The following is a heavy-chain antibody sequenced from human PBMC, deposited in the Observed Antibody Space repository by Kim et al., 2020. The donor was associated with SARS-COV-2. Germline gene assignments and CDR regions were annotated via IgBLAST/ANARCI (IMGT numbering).Heavy chain of an antibody. D-gene: IGHD5-12*01. CDR1: GFTFSSYG. CDR2: IWYDGSNK. Sequence: GGSLRLSCAASGFTFSSYGMHWVRQAPGKGLEWVAVIWYDGSNKYYADSVKGRFTISRDNSKNTLYLQMNSLRAEDTAVYYCAKGGMATIVGYFDLWGRGTLVTVSS. J-gene: IGHJ2*01. CDR3: AKGGMATIVGYFDL. V-gene: IGHV3-33*06.